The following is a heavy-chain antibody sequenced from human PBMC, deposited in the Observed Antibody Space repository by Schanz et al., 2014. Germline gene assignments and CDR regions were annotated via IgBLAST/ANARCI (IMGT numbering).Heavy chain of an antibody. D-gene: IGHD3-10*01. CDR3: ARIGGSVFDY. Sequence: EVQLLESGGGLVEPGGSLRLSCAASGFSFSSYAMHWVRQAPGMGLEWVSAISGRDGSTYYADSVRGRSTISRDNSKNSLYLQMNSLRAEDTAVYYCARIGGSVFDYWAQGTLVTVSS. V-gene: IGHV3-23*01. J-gene: IGHJ4*02. CDR1: GFSFSSYA. CDR2: ISGRDGST.